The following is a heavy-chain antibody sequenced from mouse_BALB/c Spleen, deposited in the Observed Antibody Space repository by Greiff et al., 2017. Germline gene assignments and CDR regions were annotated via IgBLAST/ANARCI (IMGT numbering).Heavy chain of an antibody. Sequence: DVKLQESGPGLVKPSQSLSLTCTVTGYSITSDYAWNWIRQFPGNKLEWMGYISYSGSTSYNPSLKSRISITRDTSKNQFFLQLNSVTTEDTATYYCARSLYYYGSSYVAYWGQGTLVTVSA. CDR3: ARSLYYYGSSYVAY. CDR1: GYSITSDYA. V-gene: IGHV3-2*02. J-gene: IGHJ3*01. D-gene: IGHD1-1*01. CDR2: ISYSGST.